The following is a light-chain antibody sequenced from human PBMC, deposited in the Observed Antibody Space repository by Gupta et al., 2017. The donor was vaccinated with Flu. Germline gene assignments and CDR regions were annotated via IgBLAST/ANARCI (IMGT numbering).Light chain of an antibody. Sequence: DIVITQSPDSRAVSLGERATINCKSSQSVLYSSNNKNYLAWYQQKPGQPPKLLIYWASTRESGVPDRFSGSGSGTDFTLTISSLQAEDVAVYYCQQYYSTPQTFGQGTKVEIK. CDR3: QQYYSTPQT. CDR1: QSVLYSSNNKNY. V-gene: IGKV4-1*01. J-gene: IGKJ1*01. CDR2: WAS.